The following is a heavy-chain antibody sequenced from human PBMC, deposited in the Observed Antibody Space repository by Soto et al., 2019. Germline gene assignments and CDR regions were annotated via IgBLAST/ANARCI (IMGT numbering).Heavy chain of an antibody. Sequence: GGSLRLSCAASGFTFSKYAMHWVRQAPGKGLEWVALIWVDGSNKYYADSVKGRFTISRDNSKSTLYLQLNSLRVEDAAVYYCARESPNDGFLLDYWGQGTLVTVSS. D-gene: IGHD1-1*01. CDR3: ARESPNDGFLLDY. J-gene: IGHJ4*02. V-gene: IGHV3-33*01. CDR2: IWVDGSNK. CDR1: GFTFSKYA.